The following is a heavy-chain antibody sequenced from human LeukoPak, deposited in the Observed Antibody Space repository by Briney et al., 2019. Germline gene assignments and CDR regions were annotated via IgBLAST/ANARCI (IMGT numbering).Heavy chain of an antibody. V-gene: IGHV4-34*01. CDR3: ARVGGFVLRFLEWSNWFDP. D-gene: IGHD3-3*01. CDR2: INHSGST. Sequence: SETLSLTCAVYGGSFSGYYWSWIRQPPGKGLEWIGEINHSGSTNYNPSLKSRVTLSVDTSKNQFSLKLSSVTAADTAVYYCARVGGFVLRFLEWSNWFDPWGQGTLVTVSS. CDR1: GGSFSGYY. J-gene: IGHJ5*02.